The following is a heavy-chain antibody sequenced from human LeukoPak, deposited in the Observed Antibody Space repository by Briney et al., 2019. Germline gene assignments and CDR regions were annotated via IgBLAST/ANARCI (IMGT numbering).Heavy chain of an antibody. CDR2: IKSDGSDT. J-gene: IGHJ4*02. D-gene: IGHD3-10*01. V-gene: IGHV3-74*03. CDR3: VNYGWGRPA. CDR1: GFTFSSYW. Sequence: GGSLRPSCAASGFTFSSYWMHWVRQAPGKGLVWVSRIKSDGSDTTYADSVKGRFTISRDNAKNMLYLQMNSLRAEDTAVYYCVNYGWGRPAWGQGTLVTVSS.